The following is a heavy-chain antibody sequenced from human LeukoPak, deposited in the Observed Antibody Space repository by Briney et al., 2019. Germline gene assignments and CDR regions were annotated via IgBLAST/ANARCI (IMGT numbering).Heavy chain of an antibody. Sequence: PGGSLRLSCATSGFTFRNYGMSWVRQAPGKGLEWLANIKLDGSDEHYADSVKGRFTISRDNSKNTLYLQMNSLRAEDTAVYYCAKDFDRNPAGVIAAPLDYWGQGTLVTVSS. V-gene: IGHV3-7*03. D-gene: IGHD6-13*01. CDR1: GFTFRNYG. CDR3: AKDFDRNPAGVIAAPLDY. J-gene: IGHJ4*02. CDR2: IKLDGSDE.